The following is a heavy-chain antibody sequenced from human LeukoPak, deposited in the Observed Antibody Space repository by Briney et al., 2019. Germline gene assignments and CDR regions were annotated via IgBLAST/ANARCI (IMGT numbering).Heavy chain of an antibody. J-gene: IGHJ4*02. V-gene: IGHV4-59*01. Sequence: PSETLSLTCTVSGGSISLYYWNWVRQPPGKGLEWIGYIHYSGTTNYNPSLRSRVTISVDTSKNRLSLNLSSVTAADTAVYYCAKDAACPEYWGQGTLVTVSS. D-gene: IGHD6-13*01. CDR2: IHYSGTT. CDR1: GGSISLYY. CDR3: AKDAACPEY.